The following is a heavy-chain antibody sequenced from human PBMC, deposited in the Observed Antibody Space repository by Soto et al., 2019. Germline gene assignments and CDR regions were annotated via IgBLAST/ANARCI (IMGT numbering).Heavy chain of an antibody. D-gene: IGHD3-10*01. Sequence: ASVKVSCKASGYSFSTYALHWVRQAPGQRLEWMGWINAATGNTKYSQKFQGRVSITRDTSASTAYMELSSLRAEDTAVYYCAKDRSGSYTNWFDPWGQGTLVTVSS. CDR3: AKDRSGSYTNWFDP. CDR2: INAATGNT. V-gene: IGHV1-3*01. J-gene: IGHJ5*02. CDR1: GYSFSTYA.